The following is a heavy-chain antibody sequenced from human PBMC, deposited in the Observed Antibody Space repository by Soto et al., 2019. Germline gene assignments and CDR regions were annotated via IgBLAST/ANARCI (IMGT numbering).Heavy chain of an antibody. Sequence: GASVKVSCKASGYTFSGYYIHWLRQAPGQGLEWMGWINPKSGGTKYTQKFQGRVTMTRDTSISTAYMDLSRVTSDDTAVYYCAREGTGYSAFDIWGQGTMVTVSS. CDR2: INPKSGGT. D-gene: IGHD3-9*01. CDR3: AREGTGYSAFDI. V-gene: IGHV1-2*02. J-gene: IGHJ3*02. CDR1: GYTFSGYY.